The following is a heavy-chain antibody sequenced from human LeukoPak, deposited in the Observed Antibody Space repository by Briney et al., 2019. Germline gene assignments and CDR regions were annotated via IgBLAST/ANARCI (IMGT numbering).Heavy chain of an antibody. Sequence: ASETLSLTCTVSGYSISSGYYWGWIRQPPGKGLEWIGSIYHSGSTYYNPSLKSRVTISVDTSKNQFSLKLSSVTAADTAVYYCARGPSIAAALRPGYFQHWGQGTLVTVSS. V-gene: IGHV4-38-2*02. CDR1: GYSISSGYY. CDR2: IYHSGST. D-gene: IGHD6-13*01. CDR3: ARGPSIAAALRPGYFQH. J-gene: IGHJ1*01.